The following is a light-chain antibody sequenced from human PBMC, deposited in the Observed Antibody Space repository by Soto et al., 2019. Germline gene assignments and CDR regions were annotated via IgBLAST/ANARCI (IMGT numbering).Light chain of an antibody. J-gene: IGKJ5*01. CDR1: QSVSSY. CDR2: DAS. Sequence: EMVLTQSPATLSLSPGERATLSCRASQSVSSYLAWYQQKPGQAPRLLIYDASNRATGIPARFSGTGTGTDFTLTISSLEPEDFAVYYCQQRSNWPPGFGQGTRLAIK. CDR3: QQRSNWPPG. V-gene: IGKV3-11*01.